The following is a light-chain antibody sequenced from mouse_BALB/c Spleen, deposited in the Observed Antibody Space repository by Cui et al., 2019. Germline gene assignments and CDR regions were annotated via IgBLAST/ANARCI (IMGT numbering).Light chain of an antibody. V-gene: IGKV4-80*01. Sequence: QIVLTKSPAIMSASLGEEITLTCSASSSVSYMHWYQQKSGTSPKLLIYSTSSLASGVPSRFSGSGSGTFYSLTISSVEAEDAADYYCHQWSSYRTFGGGTKLEIK. CDR3: HQWSSYRT. CDR2: STS. J-gene: IGKJ1*01. CDR1: SSVSY.